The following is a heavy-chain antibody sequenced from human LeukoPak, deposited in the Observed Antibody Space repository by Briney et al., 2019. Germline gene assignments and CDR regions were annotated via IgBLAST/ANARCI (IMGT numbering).Heavy chain of an antibody. CDR2: IWHDGSVE. V-gene: IGHV3-33*06. Sequence: GGSLRLSCAASGFIFTDYGMHWVRQAPGKGLEWVAMIWHDGSVEEYAASVKGRFTISRDNSRDTLFLQMNRLRDDDTAVYYCAKEGDQFRGYLDAWGKGTTVTVSS. CDR1: GFIFTDYG. D-gene: IGHD3-16*01. J-gene: IGHJ6*03. CDR3: AKEGDQFRGYLDA.